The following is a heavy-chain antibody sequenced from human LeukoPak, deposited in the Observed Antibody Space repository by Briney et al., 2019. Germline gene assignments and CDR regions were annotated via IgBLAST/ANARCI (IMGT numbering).Heavy chain of an antibody. CDR3: AKGLTTVTSQGDQ. Sequence: PGGSLRLSCAASGFIFSSYGMHWVRQAPGKGLEWVAFIRYDGSNKYYADSVKGRFTLSRDNSKNTLSLQMNSLRPEDTAMYYCAKGLTTVTSQGDQWGQGTLVTVSS. D-gene: IGHD4-17*01. CDR2: IRYDGSNK. J-gene: IGHJ5*02. CDR1: GFIFSSYG. V-gene: IGHV3-30*02.